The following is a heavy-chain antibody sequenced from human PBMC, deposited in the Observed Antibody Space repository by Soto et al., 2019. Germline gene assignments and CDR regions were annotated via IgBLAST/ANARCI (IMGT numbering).Heavy chain of an antibody. CDR1: GFTFSTYW. CDR2: IKGDGSSI. CDR3: ARGLKNYYGVDV. J-gene: IGHJ6*02. V-gene: IGHV3-74*01. Sequence: PGGSLRLSGAASGFTFSTYWMPWVRQVPGKGLVWVSRIKGDGSSISYADYVKGRLNISRDNAENKLYMKMGSLRADDTAVYYCARGLKNYYGVDVWGQGTTVTVSS.